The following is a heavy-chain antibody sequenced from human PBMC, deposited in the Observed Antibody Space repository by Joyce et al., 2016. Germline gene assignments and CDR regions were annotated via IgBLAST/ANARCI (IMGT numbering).Heavy chain of an antibody. CDR2: IEDDGRRT. V-gene: IGHV3-74*03. Sequence: EVQLVESGGGLAQPGGSLRLSCAASGFTFSRYWIHWVRQAPGKGLGWLSCIEDDGRRTSYADSVEGRFTISRDDAKNIVYLQMSSLRGDDTAVYYCARGRVLSRYGMDVWGQGTTVSVSS. CDR1: GFTFSRYW. D-gene: IGHD3-10*01. J-gene: IGHJ6*02. CDR3: ARGRVLSRYGMDV.